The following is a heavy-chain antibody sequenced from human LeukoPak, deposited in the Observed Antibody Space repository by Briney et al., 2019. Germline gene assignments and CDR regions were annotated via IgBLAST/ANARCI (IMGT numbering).Heavy chain of an antibody. J-gene: IGHJ4*02. CDR1: GFTFDDYA. CDR3: AKAPDYGDSDYFDY. CDR2: ISWNSGSI. V-gene: IGHV3-9*01. D-gene: IGHD4-17*01. Sequence: GGSLRLSCAASGFTFDDYAMHWVRQAPGKGLEWVSGISWNSGSIGYADSVKGLFTISRDNAKNSLYLQMNSLRAEDTALYYCAKAPDYGDSDYFDYWGQGTLVTVSS.